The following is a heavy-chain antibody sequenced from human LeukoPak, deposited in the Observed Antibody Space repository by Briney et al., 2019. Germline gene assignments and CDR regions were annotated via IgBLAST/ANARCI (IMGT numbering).Heavy chain of an antibody. CDR3: VREGDSFDI. Sequence: GGSLRLSCAASGFTFSSYWMHWVRQGPGKGLVWVSRIKTDGSATSYADSVKGRFTISRDNAKNTLYLQMNSLRAEDTAVYYCVREGDSFDIWGQGTMVTVSS. V-gene: IGHV3-74*01. CDR2: IKTDGSAT. CDR1: GFTFSSYW. J-gene: IGHJ3*02.